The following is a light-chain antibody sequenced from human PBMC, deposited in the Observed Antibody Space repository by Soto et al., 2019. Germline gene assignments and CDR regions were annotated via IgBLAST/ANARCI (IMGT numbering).Light chain of an antibody. V-gene: IGKV3-15*01. CDR2: GAS. J-gene: IGKJ5*01. CDR3: QQSNNWPPIT. CDR1: QSVSSN. Sequence: EIVMTQSPATLSVSPGERSTLSCMAIQSVSSNLAWYQQKPGQAPRLLIYGASTRATGIPARFSGSGSGTEFTLTISSLQSEDFAVYYCQQSNNWPPITVGQVTRLEIK.